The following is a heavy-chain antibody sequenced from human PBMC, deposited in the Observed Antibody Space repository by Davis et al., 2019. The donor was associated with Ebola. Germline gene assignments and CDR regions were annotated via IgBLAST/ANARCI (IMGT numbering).Heavy chain of an antibody. J-gene: IGHJ3*02. D-gene: IGHD3-10*01. CDR1: GGSISSHY. Sequence: PSETLSLTCSVYGGSISSHYWSWIRQPPGKGLEWIGYIYYSGSTNYNPSLKSRVTISVDTSKNQFSLKLSSVTAADTAVYYCARDRAYGSGSSRAFDIWGQGTMVTVSS. CDR3: ARDRAYGSGSSRAFDI. CDR2: IYYSGST. V-gene: IGHV4-59*11.